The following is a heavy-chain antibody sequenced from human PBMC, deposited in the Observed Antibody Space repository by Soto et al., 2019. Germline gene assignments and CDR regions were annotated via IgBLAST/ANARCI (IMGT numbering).Heavy chain of an antibody. CDR1: GGSISSSSYY. CDR2: VYYSGST. V-gene: IGHV4-39*01. J-gene: IGHJ6*03. CDR3: AGGGSIVVATRRLMDV. D-gene: IGHD3-22*01. Sequence: SETLSLTCTVSGGSISSSSYYWGWIRQPPGKGLEWIGSVYYSGSTYYNPSLKSRVTISVDTPMNQFSLKLSSVTAADTAVYYCAGGGSIVVATRRLMDVWGKGTPVTVSS.